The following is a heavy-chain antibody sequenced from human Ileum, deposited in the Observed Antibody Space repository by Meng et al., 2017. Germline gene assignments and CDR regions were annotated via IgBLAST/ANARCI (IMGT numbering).Heavy chain of an antibody. CDR2: ISASTGNT. CDR3: ARGVGRTMDFEY. Sequence: QVQLVQSGDEVKKTGASVKVSCKASDYSFNSNCISWVRQAPDQGLEWMGRISASTGNTNYAENLQVSVTLTTDTSTNTDYMVLMSLKSDDTAVYYCARGVGRTMDFEYWGQGTLVTVSS. CDR1: DYSFNSNC. V-gene: IGHV1-18*01. D-gene: IGHD3-10*01. J-gene: IGHJ4*02.